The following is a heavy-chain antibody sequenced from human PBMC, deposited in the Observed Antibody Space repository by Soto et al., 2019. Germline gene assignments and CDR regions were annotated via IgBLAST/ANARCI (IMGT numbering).Heavy chain of an antibody. D-gene: IGHD3-10*01. CDR1: GYTFTNFA. Sequence: QVQLVQSGAEVKKPGASVKVSCKASGYTFTNFAIRWVRQAPGQGLEWMGWISAYNGVTSYAQKFQGRLTMTTDTSTSTAYMELRSLRSDDTAVYYCARDLSSTGFGVYWFDPWGQGTLVTVSS. CDR2: ISAYNGVT. J-gene: IGHJ5*02. V-gene: IGHV1-18*01. CDR3: ARDLSSTGFGVYWFDP.